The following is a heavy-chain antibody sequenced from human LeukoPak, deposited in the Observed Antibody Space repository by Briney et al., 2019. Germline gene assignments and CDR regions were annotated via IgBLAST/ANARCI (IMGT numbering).Heavy chain of an antibody. CDR3: ARVLEQQVVRTALGY. CDR2: INPSGGST. Sequence: ASVTVSCKASGYTFTNYYMHWVRQAPGQGLEWMGLINPSGGSTSYAQKFQGRVTMTRDTSTSTVYMEVSSLRSEDTAVYYCARVLEQQVVRTALGYWGQGTLVSVSS. D-gene: IGHD6-13*01. V-gene: IGHV1-46*01. CDR1: GYTFTNYY. J-gene: IGHJ4*02.